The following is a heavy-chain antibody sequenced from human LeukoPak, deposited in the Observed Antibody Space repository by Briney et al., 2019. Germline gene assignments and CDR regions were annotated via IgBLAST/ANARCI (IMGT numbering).Heavy chain of an antibody. CDR2: ITSSRRYI. CDR1: VFTFRSYS. J-gene: IGHJ3*01. V-gene: IGHV3-21*01. Sequence: GVSVRLSCAASVFTFRSYSMNGVRQAPGKGLEGVSSITSSRRYIYYADSVKGRFTISRANAKNSMYLQMNGLSGEDTAVYYGARAKRNGFDLWGQGTMVTVSS. CDR3: ARAKRNGFDL.